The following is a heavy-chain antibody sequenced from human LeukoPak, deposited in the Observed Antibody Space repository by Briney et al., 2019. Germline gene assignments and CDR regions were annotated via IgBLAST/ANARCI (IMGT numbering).Heavy chain of an antibody. J-gene: IGHJ4*02. CDR3: ARGLDVTMIVVPYGY. CDR1: NYTFSSLGSGNSFISFA. D-gene: IGHD3-22*01. V-gene: IGHV1-18*01. Sequence: GASVKVSCKASNYTFSSLGSGNSFISFAISWVRQAPGQVLEWMGWISAYNGNTNYAQKLQGRVTMTTDTSTSTAYMELRSLRSDDTAVYYCARGLDVTMIVVPYGYWGQGTLVTVSS. CDR2: ISAYNGNT.